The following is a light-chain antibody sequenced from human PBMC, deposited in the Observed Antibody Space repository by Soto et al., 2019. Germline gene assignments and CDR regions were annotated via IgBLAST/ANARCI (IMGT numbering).Light chain of an antibody. V-gene: IGLV1-44*01. CDR1: SSNIGSSS. Sequence: QSVLTQPPSASGTPGQRVTISCSGSSSNIGSSSVSWYQQLPRTAPKLLIYSNNQRPSGVPDRFSGSKSGTSASLAISGLQSEDEADYYCAAWDDSLNGVVFGGGTKLTVL. J-gene: IGLJ3*02. CDR2: SNN. CDR3: AAWDDSLNGVV.